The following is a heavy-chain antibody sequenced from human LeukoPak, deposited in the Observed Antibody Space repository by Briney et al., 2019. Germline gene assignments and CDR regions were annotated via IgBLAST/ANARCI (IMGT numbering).Heavy chain of an antibody. D-gene: IGHD3-9*01. V-gene: IGHV4-4*02. J-gene: IGHJ4*02. Sequence: SETLSLTCAVSGGSISSSNWWSWVRQPPGKGLEWIGEIYHSGSTNYNPSLKSRVTISVDKSKNQFPLKLSSVTAADTAVYYCASFENLYFDWLSNDYWGQGTLVTVSS. CDR1: GGSISSSNW. CDR2: IYHSGST. CDR3: ASFENLYFDWLSNDY.